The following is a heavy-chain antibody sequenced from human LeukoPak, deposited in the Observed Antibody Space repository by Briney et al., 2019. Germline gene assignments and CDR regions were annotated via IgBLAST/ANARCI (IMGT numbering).Heavy chain of an antibody. Sequence: SQTLSLTCTVSGGSISSSSYYWGWIRQPPGKGLEWIGSIYYSGSTYYNPSLKSRVTISVDTSKNQFSLKLSSVTAADTAVYYCARGPGSSWYKGAFDIWGQGTMVTVSS. D-gene: IGHD6-13*01. CDR1: GGSISSSSYY. CDR3: ARGPGSSWYKGAFDI. J-gene: IGHJ3*02. CDR2: IYYSGST. V-gene: IGHV4-39*07.